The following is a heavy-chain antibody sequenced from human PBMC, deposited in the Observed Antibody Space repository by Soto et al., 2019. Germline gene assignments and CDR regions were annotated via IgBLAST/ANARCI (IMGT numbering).Heavy chain of an antibody. CDR3: ARGGIAAAGTPFDP. CDR1: GDSVSSNSAV. Sequence: SQTLSLTFAISGDSVSSNSAVWNCISQSPSRGLEWLGRTYYRSKWYNDYAVSVKSRITINPDTSKNQFSLQLNSVTPEDTAVYYCARGGIAAAGTPFDPWGQGTLVTVSS. J-gene: IGHJ5*02. CDR2: TYYRSKWYN. D-gene: IGHD6-13*01. V-gene: IGHV6-1*01.